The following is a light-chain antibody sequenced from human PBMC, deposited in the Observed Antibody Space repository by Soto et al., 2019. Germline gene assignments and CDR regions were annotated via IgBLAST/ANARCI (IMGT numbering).Light chain of an antibody. CDR2: GAS. CDR3: QQRNNWPPVT. Sequence: EIVFTQCPGTLSLSQGERATLSCWASQSVSSSYLAWYQQKPGQAPRLLIYGASSRATGIPDRFSGSGSGTDFTLIISRLEPEDFAVYYCQQRNNWPPVTFGGGTKVDIK. J-gene: IGKJ4*01. CDR1: QSVSSSY. V-gene: IGKV3D-20*02.